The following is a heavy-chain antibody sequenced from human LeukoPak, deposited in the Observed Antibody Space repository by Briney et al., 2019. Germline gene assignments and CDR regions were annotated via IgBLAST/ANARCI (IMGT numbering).Heavy chain of an antibody. CDR3: AKDPDYYFDY. CDR2: IRSKANSYAT. J-gene: IGHJ4*02. CDR1: GFTFSGSA. Sequence: GGSLRLSCAASGFTFSGSAMHWVRQASGKGLEWVGRIRSKANSYATAYAASVKGRFTISRDDSKNTAYLQMNSLRAEDTAVYYCAKDPDYYFDYWGQGTLVTVSS. V-gene: IGHV3-73*01.